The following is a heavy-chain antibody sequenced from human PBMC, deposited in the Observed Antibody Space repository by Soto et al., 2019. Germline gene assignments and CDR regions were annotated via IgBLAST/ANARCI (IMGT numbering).Heavy chain of an antibody. J-gene: IGHJ6*02. V-gene: IGHV3-30*18. CDR3: AKRIAARDYYYYYGMDV. D-gene: IGHD6-6*01. CDR1: GFTFSSYG. Sequence: GGSLRLSCAASGFTFSSYGMHWVRQAPGKGLEWVAVISYDGSNKYYADSVKGRFTISRDNSKNTLYLQMNSLRAEDTAVYYCAKRIAARDYYYYYGMDVWGQGTTVTVSS. CDR2: ISYDGSNK.